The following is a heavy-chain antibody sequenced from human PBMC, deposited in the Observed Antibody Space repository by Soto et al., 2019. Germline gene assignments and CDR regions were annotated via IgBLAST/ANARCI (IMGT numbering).Heavy chain of an antibody. J-gene: IGHJ3*02. D-gene: IGHD1-26*01. V-gene: IGHV4-59*08. CDR3: ARHIRGATHVLDI. CDR2: IYYSGST. CDR1: GGSISSYY. Sequence: QVQLQESGPGLVKPSETLSLTCTVSGGSISSYYWSWIRQPPGKGLEWIGYIYYSGSTSYNPSFKIRVTISVDTSKNQFSLKLSSVTAADTAVYYCARHIRGATHVLDIWGEGTMVTVAS.